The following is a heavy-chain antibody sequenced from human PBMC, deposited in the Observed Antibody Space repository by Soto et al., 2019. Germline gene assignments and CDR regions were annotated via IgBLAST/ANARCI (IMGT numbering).Heavy chain of an antibody. D-gene: IGHD6-19*01. Sequence: GGSLRLSCAASGFTFSSYSMNWVRQAPGKGLEWVSSISSSSSYIYYADSVKGRFTISRDNAKNSRYLQMNSLRAEDTAVYYCARGEHSSGWYVEGLYDAFDIWGQGTMVTVSS. J-gene: IGHJ3*02. V-gene: IGHV3-21*01. CDR2: ISSSSSYI. CDR1: GFTFSSYS. CDR3: ARGEHSSGWYVEGLYDAFDI.